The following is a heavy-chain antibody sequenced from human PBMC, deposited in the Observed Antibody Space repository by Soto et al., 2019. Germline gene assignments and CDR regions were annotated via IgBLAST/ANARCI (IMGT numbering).Heavy chain of an antibody. V-gene: IGHV1-2*02. CDR1: GYTFTGYY. CDR2: INPNSGDT. CDR3: AVAVLPFEY. Sequence: QVQLVQSGAEVKKPGASVKVSCKTSGYTFTGYYIHWERQAPGQGLEWMALINPNSGDTNYGHKGQGRVTLTRDTSMNTVYMEVTSLRFDDTAVYYCAVAVLPFEYWGQGTRFTVFS. D-gene: IGHD6-19*01. J-gene: IGHJ4*02.